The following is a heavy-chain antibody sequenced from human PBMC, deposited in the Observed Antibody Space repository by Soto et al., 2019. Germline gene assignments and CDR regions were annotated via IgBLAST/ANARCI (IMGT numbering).Heavy chain of an antibody. J-gene: IGHJ6*02. CDR1: GVTFRSYS. Sequence: EVQLVESGGGLVQPGGSLRLSCVASGVTFRSYSLSWVHQAPGKGLEWVSYISSSSGTIYYADSVKGRFTISSDNAENSLYLQMNSLRDDDTAVYYCAREDPWSANADDMDVWGQGTTVTVSS. D-gene: IGHD3-3*01. V-gene: IGHV3-48*02. CDR2: ISSSSGTI. CDR3: AREDPWSANADDMDV.